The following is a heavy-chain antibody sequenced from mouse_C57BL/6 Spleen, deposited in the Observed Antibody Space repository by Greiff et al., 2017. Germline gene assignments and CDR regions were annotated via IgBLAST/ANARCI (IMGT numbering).Heavy chain of an antibody. V-gene: IGHV3-6*01. J-gene: IGHJ4*01. Sequence: EVKLQESGPGLVKPSQSLSLTCSVTGYSITSGYYWNWIRQFPGNKLEWMGYISYDGSNNYNPSLKNRISITRDTSKNQFFLKLNSVTTEDTATYYCARGGLIYYGNYLYAMDYWGQGTSVTVSS. CDR3: ARGGLIYYGNYLYAMDY. CDR2: ISYDGSN. CDR1: GYSITSGYY. D-gene: IGHD2-1*01.